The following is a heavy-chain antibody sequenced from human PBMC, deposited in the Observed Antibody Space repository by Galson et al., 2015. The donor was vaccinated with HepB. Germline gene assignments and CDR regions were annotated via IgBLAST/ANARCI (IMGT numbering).Heavy chain of an antibody. Sequence: SVKVSCKASGGTFSSYAISWVRQAPGQGLEWMGGIIPIFGTANYAQKFQGRVTITADESTSTAYMELSSLRSEDTAVYYCARVVHCSSTSCYGMDVWGQGTTVTVSS. J-gene: IGHJ6*02. D-gene: IGHD2-2*01. CDR2: IIPIFGTA. V-gene: IGHV1-69*13. CDR1: GGTFSSYA. CDR3: ARVVHCSSTSCYGMDV.